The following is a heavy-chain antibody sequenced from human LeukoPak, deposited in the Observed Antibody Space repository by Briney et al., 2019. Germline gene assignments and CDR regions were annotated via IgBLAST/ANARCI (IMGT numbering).Heavy chain of an antibody. J-gene: IGHJ2*01. D-gene: IGHD2-15*01. CDR3: ARGGRSLVAAQFDL. CDR1: GGSSSGYY. CDR2: INHSGST. V-gene: IGHV4-34*01. Sequence: SETLSLTCAVYGGSSSGYYWSWIRQPPGKGLEWIGEINHSGSTNYNPSLKSRVTISVDTSKNQFSLKLSSVTAADTAVYYCARGGRSLVAAQFDLWGRGTLVTVSS.